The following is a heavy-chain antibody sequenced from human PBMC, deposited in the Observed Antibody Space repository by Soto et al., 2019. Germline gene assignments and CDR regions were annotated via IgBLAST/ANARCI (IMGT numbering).Heavy chain of an antibody. Sequence: GSLRLSCAASGFTFSSYSMNWVRQTPGKGLEWVSSISGSSSNMYYADSVKGRFTISRDNAKNSLYLQMNSLRAEDTAVYYCAKRRPRNYYDSSGDPVDYWGQGTLVTVSS. CDR3: AKRRPRNYYDSSGDPVDY. V-gene: IGHV3-21*04. CDR2: ISGSSSNM. J-gene: IGHJ4*02. CDR1: GFTFSSYS. D-gene: IGHD3-22*01.